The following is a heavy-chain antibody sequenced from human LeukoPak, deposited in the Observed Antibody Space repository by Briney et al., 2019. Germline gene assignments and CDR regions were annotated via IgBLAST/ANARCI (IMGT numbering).Heavy chain of an antibody. J-gene: IGHJ4*02. CDR2: ILPGDSDT. CDR3: ARQYYDILTDPNYFDS. CDR1: GYSFSNYW. Sequence: GESLKISXKGSGYSFSNYWIGWVRQRPGKGLEWVGIILPGDSDTIYSPSFQGQVTMSADKSISTAYLQWSSLKAADTAMYYCARQYYDILTDPNYFDSWGQGTLVTVSS. D-gene: IGHD3-9*01. V-gene: IGHV5-51*01.